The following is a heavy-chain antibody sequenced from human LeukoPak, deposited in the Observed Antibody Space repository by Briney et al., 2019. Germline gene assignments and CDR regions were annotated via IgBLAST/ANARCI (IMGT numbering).Heavy chain of an antibody. V-gene: IGHV3-23*01. CDR2: FSFNGEST. D-gene: IGHD5-18*01. CDR1: GFTFSSYA. J-gene: IGHJ4*02. Sequence: GGSLRLSCAGSGFTFSSYAMTWVRQAPGKGLEWVSSFSFNGESTYYADSAKGRFTISRDNSKNTLYLQMNSLRAEDTAVYYCARAITNYGYIFDYWGQGTLVTVSS. CDR3: ARAITNYGYIFDY.